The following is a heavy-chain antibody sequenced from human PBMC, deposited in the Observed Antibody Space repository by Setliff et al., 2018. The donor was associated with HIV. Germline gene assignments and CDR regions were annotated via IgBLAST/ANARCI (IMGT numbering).Heavy chain of an antibody. D-gene: IGHD3-22*01. CDR1: GGSISSGNYY. Sequence: PSETLSLTCTVSGGSISSGNYYWSWIRQPAGKGLEWIGRIYTSGSTNYNPSLKRRVTISVDTSKNQFSLKLSSVTAADTAVYYCARFVFGSGYYFDYWGQGTLVTVTS. J-gene: IGHJ4*02. CDR3: ARFVFGSGYYFDY. CDR2: IYTSGST. V-gene: IGHV4-61*02.